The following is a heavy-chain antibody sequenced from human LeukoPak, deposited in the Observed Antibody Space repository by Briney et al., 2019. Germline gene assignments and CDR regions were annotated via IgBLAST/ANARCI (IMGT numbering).Heavy chain of an antibody. CDR3: ARGSRNSGSTHDSDY. Sequence: GGSLRLSCAASGFTFSSYSMNWVRQAPGKGLEWVSSISTSSSYIYYADSVKGRITISRDNARKSLYLQMNSLRAEDTAVYYCARGSRNSGSTHDSDYWGQGTLVTVSS. D-gene: IGHD3-10*01. V-gene: IGHV3-21*01. J-gene: IGHJ4*02. CDR2: ISTSSSYI. CDR1: GFTFSSYS.